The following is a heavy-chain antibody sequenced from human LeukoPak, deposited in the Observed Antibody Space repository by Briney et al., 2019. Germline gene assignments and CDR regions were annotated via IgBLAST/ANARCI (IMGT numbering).Heavy chain of an antibody. CDR2: IYYSGST. CDR3: ARVGPPYYYDSSGYPSAHFDY. CDR1: GGSISSYY. V-gene: IGHV4-59*01. D-gene: IGHD3-22*01. J-gene: IGHJ4*02. Sequence: SETLSLTSTVSGGSISSYYWSWIRQPPGKGLEWIGYIYYSGSTNYNPSLKSRVTTSVDTSKNQFSLKLSSVTAADTAVYYCARVGPPYYYDSSGYPSAHFDYWGQGTLVTVSS.